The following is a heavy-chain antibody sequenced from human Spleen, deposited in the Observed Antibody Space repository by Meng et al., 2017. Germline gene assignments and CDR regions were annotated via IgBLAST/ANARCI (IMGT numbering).Heavy chain of an antibody. V-gene: IGHV4-30-4*01. D-gene: IGHD2-21*01. Sequence: QPQLQESGPGLVKPSQPLSPTCTVFVGALSGGDYYWSWIRPPPGKGLEWIGYIHFSGSTYYNPSLNSRITISVDMSRNQFSLRLTSVTSADMAVYYCARVNSDCGGVMCYKGWFDPWGQGTLVTVSS. J-gene: IGHJ5*02. CDR2: IHFSGST. CDR1: VGALSGGDYY. CDR3: ARVNSDCGGVMCYKGWFDP.